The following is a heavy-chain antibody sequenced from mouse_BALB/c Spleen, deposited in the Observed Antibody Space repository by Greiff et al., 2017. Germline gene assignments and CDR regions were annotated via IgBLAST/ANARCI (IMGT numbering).Heavy chain of an antibody. CDR1: GFNIKDYY. J-gene: IGHJ2*01. CDR3: LRFDY. V-gene: IGHV14-1*02. Sequence: VQLKESGAELVRPGALVKLSCKASGFNIKDYYMHWVKQRPEQGLEWIGWIDPENGNTIYDPKFQGKASITADTSSNTAYLQLSSLTSEDTAVYYCLRFDYWGQGTTLTVSS. CDR2: IDPENGNT.